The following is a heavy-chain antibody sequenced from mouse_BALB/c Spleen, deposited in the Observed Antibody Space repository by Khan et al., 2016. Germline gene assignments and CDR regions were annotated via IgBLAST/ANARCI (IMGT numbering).Heavy chain of an antibody. D-gene: IGHD2-12*01. V-gene: IGHV1-7*01. J-gene: IGHJ3*01. Sequence: QVQLQQSGAELAKPGASVKMSCKASGYTFTSYWMHWVKQRPGQGLEWIGYINPSTGYTEYNQKFKDKATLTADKSSSTAYMQLSSLTSEDSAVYYCASDLRLAWFAYWGQGTLVTVSA. CDR2: INPSTGYT. CDR1: GYTFTSYW. CDR3: ASDLRLAWFAY.